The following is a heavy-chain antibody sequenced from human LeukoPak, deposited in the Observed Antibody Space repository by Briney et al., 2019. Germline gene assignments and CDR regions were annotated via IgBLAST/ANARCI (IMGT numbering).Heavy chain of an antibody. V-gene: IGHV4-4*02. J-gene: IGHJ4*02. CDR2: IHRSGTT. CDR1: GDSISSNNW. CDR3: ARGEITARPFV. Sequence: PSETLSLTCTVSGDSISSNNWWSWVRQPPGKGLEWIGEIHRSGTTNFNPSLKSRVTISVDKSKNQFSLNLISVTAADTAIYYCARGEITARPFVWGQGTLVTVSS. D-gene: IGHD6-6*01.